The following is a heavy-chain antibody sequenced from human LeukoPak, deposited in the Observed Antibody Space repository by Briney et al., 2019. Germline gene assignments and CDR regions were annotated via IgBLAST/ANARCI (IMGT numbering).Heavy chain of an antibody. CDR1: GFTYSNYA. J-gene: IGHJ4*02. CDR2: ISSGGDTT. CDR3: ARVRPTTRIIDY. V-gene: IGHV3-23*01. Sequence: PGGSLRLSCPASGFTYSNYAMTWVRQAPGEGLEWVSAISSGGDTTYYAESVKGRFTISRDNSKTTLYLQMDSLRAEDTAVYYCARVRPTTRIIDYWGQGTLVTVSS. D-gene: IGHD1-14*01.